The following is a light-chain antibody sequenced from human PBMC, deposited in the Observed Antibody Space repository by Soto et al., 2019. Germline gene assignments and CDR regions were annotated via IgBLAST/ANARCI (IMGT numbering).Light chain of an antibody. CDR3: QQYGSSPPIT. V-gene: IGKV3-20*01. J-gene: IGKJ5*01. Sequence: EIVLTQSPGTLSLSPGERATLSCRASQSVSSSYLAWYQQKPGQAPRLLIYAASSRATGIPDRFSGSGSGTYFTLTISRLEPEDFAVYYCQQYGSSPPITFGQGTRLEIK. CDR1: QSVSSSY. CDR2: AAS.